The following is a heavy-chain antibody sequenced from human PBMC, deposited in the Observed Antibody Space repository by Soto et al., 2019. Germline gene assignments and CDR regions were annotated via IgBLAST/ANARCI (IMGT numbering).Heavy chain of an antibody. CDR3: ARAGVWSRNYYYGMDV. D-gene: IGHD3-3*01. J-gene: IGHJ6*02. CDR1: GGSISSYY. CDR2: IYYSGST. Sequence: SETLSLTCTVSGGSISSYYWSWIRQPPGKGLEWIGYIYYSGSTNYNPSLKSRVTISVDTSKNQFSLKLSSVTAADTAVYYCARAGVWSRNYYYGMDVWGQGTTVTVSS. V-gene: IGHV4-59*01.